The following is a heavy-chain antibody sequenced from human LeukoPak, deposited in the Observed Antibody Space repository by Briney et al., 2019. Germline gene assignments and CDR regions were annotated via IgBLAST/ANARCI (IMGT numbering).Heavy chain of an antibody. CDR1: GFTVSSNY. CDR3: ARDKSGRFDY. CDR2: IYSGGST. Sequence: GGSLRLSCAASGFTVSSNYMSWVRQAPGKGLEWVSVIYSGGSTYYADSVRGRFTISRDNSKNTLYLQMTSLRAEDTAVYSCARDKSGRFDYWGQGTLVTVSS. D-gene: IGHD3-10*01. J-gene: IGHJ4*02. V-gene: IGHV3-66*01.